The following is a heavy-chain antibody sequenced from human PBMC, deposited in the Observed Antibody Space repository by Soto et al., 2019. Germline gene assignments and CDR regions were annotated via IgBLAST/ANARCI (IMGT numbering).Heavy chain of an antibody. CDR3: ATGPLS. CDR2: IYYSGST. V-gene: IGHV4-31*03. CDR1: GASISSGGYY. Sequence: QVQLQESGPGLVKPSQTLSLTCTVSGASISSGGYYWSWIRQHPGKGLEWIGYIYYSGSTYYNPSLKSRLTISVATSKKHFSLTLSSVTAADTAVYSCATGPLSWGQGTLFTVSS. J-gene: IGHJ5*02.